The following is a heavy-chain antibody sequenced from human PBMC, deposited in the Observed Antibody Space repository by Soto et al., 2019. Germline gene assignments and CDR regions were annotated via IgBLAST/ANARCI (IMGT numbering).Heavy chain of an antibody. Sequence: QVQLVESGGGVVQPGRSLRLSCAASGFTFSSYGMHWVRQAPGKGLEWVAVISYDGSNKYYADSVKGRFTISRDNSKNTLYLQMNSLRAEDTAVYYCAKDAYNSRHSYYYYGMDIWGQGTTVTVSS. V-gene: IGHV3-30*18. CDR2: ISYDGSNK. CDR3: AKDAYNSRHSYYYYGMDI. CDR1: GFTFSSYG. D-gene: IGHD6-13*01. J-gene: IGHJ6*02.